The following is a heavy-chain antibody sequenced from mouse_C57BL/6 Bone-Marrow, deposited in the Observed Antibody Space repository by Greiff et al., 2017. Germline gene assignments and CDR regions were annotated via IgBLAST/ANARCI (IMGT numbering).Heavy chain of an antibody. Sequence: QVQLQQPGAELVMPGASVKLSCKASGYTFTSYWMHWVKQRPGQGLEWIGEIDPSDSYTNYNQKFTGKSTLTVDKSSSTAYMQLSSLTSEDSAVYYCARLDAYLPFYAMDYWGQGTSVIVSS. D-gene: IGHD2-1*01. CDR3: ARLDAYLPFYAMDY. CDR1: GYTFTSYW. J-gene: IGHJ4*01. V-gene: IGHV1-69*01. CDR2: IDPSDSYT.